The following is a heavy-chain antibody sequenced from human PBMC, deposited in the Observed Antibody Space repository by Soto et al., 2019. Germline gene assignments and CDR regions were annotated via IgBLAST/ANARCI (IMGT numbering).Heavy chain of an antibody. D-gene: IGHD5-12*01. V-gene: IGHV4-4*07. J-gene: IGHJ4*02. CDR2: IYTSGST. CDR3: AREGIVATSEGLNK. Sequence: QVQLQESGPGLVKPSETLSLTCTVSGGSISSYYWSWIRQPAGKGLEWIGRIYTSGSTNYNPSLKSRVTMSADTSKNQFSLKLSSVTAADTAVYYCAREGIVATSEGLNKWGQGTLVTVSS. CDR1: GGSISSYY.